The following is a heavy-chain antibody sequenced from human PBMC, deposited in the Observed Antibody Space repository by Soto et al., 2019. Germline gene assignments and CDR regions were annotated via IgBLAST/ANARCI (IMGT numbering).Heavy chain of an antibody. D-gene: IGHD1-26*01. CDR1: GGTFSSYA. J-gene: IGHJ6*02. CDR3: ASDPFMRAVGSSYYYYYYGMDV. CDR2: IIPIFGTA. Sequence: ASVKVSCKASGGTFSSYAISWVRQAPGQGLEWMGGIIPIFGTANYAQKFQGRVTITADESTSTAHMELSSLRSEDTAVYYCASDPFMRAVGSSYYYYYYGMDVWGQGTTVTVSS. V-gene: IGHV1-69*13.